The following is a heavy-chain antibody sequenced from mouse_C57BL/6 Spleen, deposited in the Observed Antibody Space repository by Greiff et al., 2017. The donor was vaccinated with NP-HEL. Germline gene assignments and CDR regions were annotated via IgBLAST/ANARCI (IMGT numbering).Heavy chain of an antibody. Sequence: QVHVKQSGAELVKPGASVKISCKASGYAFSSYWMNWVKQRPGKGLEWIGQIYPGDGDTNYNGKFKGKATLTADKSSSTAYMQLSSLTSEDSAVYFCARGSPYAMDYWGQGTSVTVSS. CDR3: ARGSPYAMDY. CDR1: GYAFSSYW. CDR2: IYPGDGDT. J-gene: IGHJ4*01. V-gene: IGHV1-80*01.